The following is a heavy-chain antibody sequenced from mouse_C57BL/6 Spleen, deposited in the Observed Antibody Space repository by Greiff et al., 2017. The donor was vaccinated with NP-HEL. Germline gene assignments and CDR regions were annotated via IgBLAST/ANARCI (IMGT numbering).Heavy chain of an antibody. Sequence: QVQLQQSGAELVKPGASVKLSCKASGYTFTEYTIHWVKQRSGQGLEWIGWFYPGSGSIKYNEKFKDKATLTADKSSSTVYMELSRLTSEDSAVYFCARHEVPPYDGYPYYFDYWGQGTTLTVSS. D-gene: IGHD2-3*01. J-gene: IGHJ2*01. CDR2: FYPGSGSI. CDR1: GYTFTEYT. CDR3: ARHEVPPYDGYPYYFDY. V-gene: IGHV1-62-2*01.